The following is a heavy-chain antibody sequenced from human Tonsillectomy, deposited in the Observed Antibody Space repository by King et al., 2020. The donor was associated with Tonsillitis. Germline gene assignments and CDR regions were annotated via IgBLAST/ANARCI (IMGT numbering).Heavy chain of an antibody. V-gene: IGHV3-21*01. Sequence: VQLVESGGGLVKPGGSLRLSCAASGFTFSSYRIIWVRQAPGKGLEWVSFISSSSGYIYYADSVKGRFTISRDNAKNSLYLQMNSLRAEDTAVYYCAREIVVPAALEHAYDIWGQGTMVTVSS. CDR2: ISSSSGYI. CDR1: GFTFSSYR. D-gene: IGHD2-2*01. J-gene: IGHJ3*02. CDR3: AREIVVPAALEHAYDI.